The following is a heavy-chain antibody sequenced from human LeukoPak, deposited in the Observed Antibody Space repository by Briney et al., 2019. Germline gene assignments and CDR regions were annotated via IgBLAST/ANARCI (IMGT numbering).Heavy chain of an antibody. V-gene: IGHV1-8*02. CDR2: RNPNSGNT. CDR3: AVYYYDSSGYYEASYYFDY. D-gene: IGHD3-22*01. J-gene: IGHJ4*02. CDR1: GYTFTSYY. Sequence: ASVKVSCKXSGYTFTSYYMHWVRQATGQGLEWMGWRNPNSGNTGYAQKFQGRVTMTRNTSISIAYMELSSLRSEDTAVYYCAVYYYDSSGYYEASYYFDYWGQGTLVTVSS.